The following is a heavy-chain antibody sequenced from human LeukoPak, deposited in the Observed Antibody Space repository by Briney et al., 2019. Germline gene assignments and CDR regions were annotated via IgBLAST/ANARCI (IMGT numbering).Heavy chain of an antibody. CDR3: ARAPVPPLSSGWYPDWFDP. D-gene: IGHD6-19*01. J-gene: IGHJ5*02. Sequence: SETLSLTCTVSGGSISSGSYYWSWIRQPAGKGLEWIGRIYTSGSTNYNPSLKSRVTISVDTSKNQFSLKLSSLTAADTAVYYCARAPVPPLSSGWYPDWFDPWGQGTLVTVSS. CDR1: GGSISSGSYY. V-gene: IGHV4-61*02. CDR2: IYTSGST.